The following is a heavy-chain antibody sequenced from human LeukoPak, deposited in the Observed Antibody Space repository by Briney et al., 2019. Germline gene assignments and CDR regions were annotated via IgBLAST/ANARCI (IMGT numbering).Heavy chain of an antibody. Sequence: GASMKVSCKASGYTFTGYYMHWVRQAPGQGLEWMGWINPNSGGTNYAQKFQGRVTMTRDTSISTAYMELSRLRSDDTAVYYCARVPPQFCSSTSCYTNYFDYWGQGTLVTVSS. CDR1: GYTFTGYY. V-gene: IGHV1-2*02. J-gene: IGHJ4*02. D-gene: IGHD2-2*02. CDR3: ARVPPQFCSSTSCYTNYFDY. CDR2: INPNSGGT.